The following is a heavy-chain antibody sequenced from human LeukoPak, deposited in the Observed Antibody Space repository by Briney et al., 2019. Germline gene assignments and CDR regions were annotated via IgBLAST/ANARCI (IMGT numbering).Heavy chain of an antibody. CDR2: IYYTGST. CDR1: GGSISSSSYY. Sequence: SETLSLTCTVSGGSISSSSYYWGWIRQPPGKGLEWIGSIYYTGSTYYNPSLKSRVTISVDTSKNQFSLKLSSVTAADTAVYYCARLHYGGNYGYYYYYIDVWGKGTTVTISS. V-gene: IGHV4-39*01. J-gene: IGHJ6*03. D-gene: IGHD4-23*01. CDR3: ARLHYGGNYGYYYYYIDV.